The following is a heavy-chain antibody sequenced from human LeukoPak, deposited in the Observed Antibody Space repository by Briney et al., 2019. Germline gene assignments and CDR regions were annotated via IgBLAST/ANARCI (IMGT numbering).Heavy chain of an antibody. CDR2: ISSSSSTI. Sequence: PGGSLRLSCAASGFTFSSYSMNWVRQAPGKGLEWVSYISSSSSTIYYADSVKGRFTISRDNAKNSLYLQMNSLRAEDTAVYYCARDTTVMPQGFDYWGQGTLVTVSS. V-gene: IGHV3-48*04. CDR1: GFTFSSYS. J-gene: IGHJ4*02. CDR3: ARDTTVMPQGFDY. D-gene: IGHD4-11*01.